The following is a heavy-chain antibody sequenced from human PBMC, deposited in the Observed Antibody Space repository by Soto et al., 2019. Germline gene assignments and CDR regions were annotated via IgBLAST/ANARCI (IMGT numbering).Heavy chain of an antibody. J-gene: IGHJ4*02. Sequence: EVQLVESGGGLVQPGGSLKLSCAASGFTFSDYAMHWVRQAPGKGLEWVGRIKNKVKKYATAYTASVKGTFTISRDDSKNTEYLQMNSLKTEDTAVYYCTRRVVPTAVTARFGYWGPGTLVTVS. CDR2: IKNKVKKYAT. V-gene: IGHV3-73*01. CDR1: GFTFSDYA. D-gene: IGHD4-17*01. CDR3: TRRVVPTAVTARFGY.